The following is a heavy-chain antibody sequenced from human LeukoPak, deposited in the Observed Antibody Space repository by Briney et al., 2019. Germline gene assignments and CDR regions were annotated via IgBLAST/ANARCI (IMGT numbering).Heavy chain of an antibody. D-gene: IGHD3-22*01. J-gene: IGHJ4*02. Sequence: GRSLRLSCAASGFTFSSYAIHWVRQAPGKGLEWVAFISNNGRNKDYADSVKGRSTISRDNSKNALYLQINSLGPEDTAVYYCTRDLSGHYSIDYWGQGTLVIVSS. V-gene: IGHV3-30*04. CDR1: GFTFSSYA. CDR3: TRDLSGHYSIDY. CDR2: ISNNGRNK.